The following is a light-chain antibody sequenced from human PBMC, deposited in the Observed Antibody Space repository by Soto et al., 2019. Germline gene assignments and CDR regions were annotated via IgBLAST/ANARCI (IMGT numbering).Light chain of an antibody. Sequence: DIQLTQSPSFLSASVGDRVTITCRASQDISSYLAWYQQKPGKAPKLLIYAASTLQSGVPSRFSGSESGTEFTLTISSLQPEDFATYYCQQLNSYPRFGPGTKVDIK. V-gene: IGKV1-9*01. CDR3: QQLNSYPR. J-gene: IGKJ3*01. CDR2: AAS. CDR1: QDISSY.